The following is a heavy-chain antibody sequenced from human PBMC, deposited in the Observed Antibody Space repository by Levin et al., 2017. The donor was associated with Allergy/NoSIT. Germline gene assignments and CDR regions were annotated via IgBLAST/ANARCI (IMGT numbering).Heavy chain of an antibody. V-gene: IGHV3-48*03. D-gene: IGHD6-13*01. CDR2: ISSSGSTI. Sequence: PGGSLRLSCAASGFTFSSYEMNWVRQAPGKGLEWVSYISSSGSTIYYADSVKGRFTISRDNAKNSLYLQMNSLRAEDTAVYYCASLFWSPRYIAAAADYYYYGMDVWGQGTTVTVSS. CDR1: GFTFSSYE. CDR3: ASLFWSPRYIAAAADYYYYGMDV. J-gene: IGHJ6*02.